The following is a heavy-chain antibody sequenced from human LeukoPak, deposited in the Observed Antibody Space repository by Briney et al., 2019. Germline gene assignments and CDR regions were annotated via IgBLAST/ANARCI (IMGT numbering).Heavy chain of an antibody. CDR2: ISAYNGNT. D-gene: IGHD6-19*01. V-gene: IGHV1-18*01. Sequence: ASVKVSCKASGYTFTSYGISWVRQAPGQGLEWMGWISAYNGNTNYAQKLQGRVTMTTDTSTSTAYMELRSLRSDDTAVYYCARDVLTTPAGTPYYYYYYGMDVWGQGTTVTVSS. CDR1: GYTFTSYG. CDR3: ARDVLTTPAGTPYYYYYYGMDV. J-gene: IGHJ6*02.